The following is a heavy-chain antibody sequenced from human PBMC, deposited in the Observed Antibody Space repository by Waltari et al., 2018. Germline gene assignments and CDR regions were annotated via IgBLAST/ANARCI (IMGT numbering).Heavy chain of an antibody. CDR2: IYHSGST. Sequence: QVQLQESGPGPVKPSETLSLTCAVSGYSISRAYYWGWIRQPPGKGLEWIGSIYHSGSTYYNPSLKRRVTISVDTSKNQFSLKLSSVTAADTAVYYCARTPNYYDSSGQFDYWGQGTLVTVSS. CDR1: GYSISRAYY. J-gene: IGHJ4*02. CDR3: ARTPNYYDSSGQFDY. D-gene: IGHD3-22*01. V-gene: IGHV4-38-2*01.